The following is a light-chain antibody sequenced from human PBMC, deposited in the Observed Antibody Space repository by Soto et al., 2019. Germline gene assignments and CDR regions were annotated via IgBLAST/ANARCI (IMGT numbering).Light chain of an antibody. V-gene: IGKV3-15*01. J-gene: IGKJ1*01. CDR3: QHYNNWPPWT. CDR1: QRISSN. Sequence: EVVMTQSPATLSVSPGERATLSCRASQRISSNLAWYQQRRGQAPRLLIYGASTRAPGIPARFSGSGSETEFTLTISSLQSEDFAVYYCQHYNNWPPWTFGQGTKVEIK. CDR2: GAS.